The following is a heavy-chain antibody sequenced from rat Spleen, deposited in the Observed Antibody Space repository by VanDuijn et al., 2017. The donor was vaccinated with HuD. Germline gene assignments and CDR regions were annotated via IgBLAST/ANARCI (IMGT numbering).Heavy chain of an antibody. V-gene: IGHV2-15*01. CDR2: IWSGGST. CDR3: TSPFRWFAY. CDR1: GFSLTSYH. Sequence: QVQLKESGPDLVQPSQTLSLTCTVSGFSLTSYHVSWVRQPPGKGLEWMGSIWSGGSTDYNSALKSRLSISRDTSKSQVFLKLNSLQTEDTAIYFCTSPFRWFAYWGQGTLVTVSS. J-gene: IGHJ3*01.